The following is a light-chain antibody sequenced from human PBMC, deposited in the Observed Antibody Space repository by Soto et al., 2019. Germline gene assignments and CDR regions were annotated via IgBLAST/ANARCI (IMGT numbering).Light chain of an antibody. Sequence: EIVLTQSPATLSVSPGERATLSCRASQSVSSNLAWYQQNPSQAPRLLISGASTRATGIPARFSGSGSGTEFTLTISSLQSEYFAVYYCQQYNNRPLTFGGGNKVEIK. CDR2: GAS. CDR3: QQYNNRPLT. CDR1: QSVSSN. J-gene: IGKJ4*02. V-gene: IGKV3D-15*01.